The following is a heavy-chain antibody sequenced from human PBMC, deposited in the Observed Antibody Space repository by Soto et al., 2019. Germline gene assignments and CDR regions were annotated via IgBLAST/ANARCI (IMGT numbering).Heavy chain of an antibody. V-gene: IGHV1-8*01. CDR3: ARGRLGYYYDSSGYYFDY. CDR2: MNPNSGNT. D-gene: IGHD3-22*01. J-gene: IGHJ4*02. CDR1: GYTFTSYD. Sequence: QVQLVQSGAEVKKPGASVKVSCKASGYTFTSYDINWVRQATGQGLEWMGWMNPNSGNTGYAQKFQGRVTMTRNTSISTAYMELSSLRSEDTAVYYCARGRLGYYYDSSGYYFDYWCQGTLVTVSS.